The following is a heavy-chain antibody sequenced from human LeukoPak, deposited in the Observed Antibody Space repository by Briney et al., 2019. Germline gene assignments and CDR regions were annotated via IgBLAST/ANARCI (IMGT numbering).Heavy chain of an antibody. CDR1: GFTFSSYG. CDR3: AKLNVPAGNRDAFDI. Sequence: GGSLRLSCAASGFTFSSYGMHWVRQAPGKGLGWVAVISYDGSNKYYADSVKGRFTISRDNSKNTLYLQMNSLRAEDTAVYYCAKLNVPAGNRDAFDIWGQGTMVTVSS. CDR2: ISYDGSNK. J-gene: IGHJ3*02. V-gene: IGHV3-30*18. D-gene: IGHD2-2*01.